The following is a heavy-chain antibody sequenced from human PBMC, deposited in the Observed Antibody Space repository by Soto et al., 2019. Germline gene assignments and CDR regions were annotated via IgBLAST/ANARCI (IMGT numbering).Heavy chain of an antibody. Sequence: SETLSLTCPAFSASLGDHYWASIRVSPGTGLEWRGEVHPSGSTDYNPSLESRLALSLDTSKNQFSLKVDSVTAADTAVYFCAPRQPRGYSFGPRNSFYYALDVWGPGTTVTVSS. CDR1: SASLGDHY. CDR2: VHPSGST. D-gene: IGHD5-18*01. J-gene: IGHJ6*02. V-gene: IGHV4-34*01. CDR3: APRQPRGYSFGPRNSFYYALDV.